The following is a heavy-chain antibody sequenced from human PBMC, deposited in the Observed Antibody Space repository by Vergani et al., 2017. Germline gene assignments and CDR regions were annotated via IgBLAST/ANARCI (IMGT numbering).Heavy chain of an antibody. CDR2: IIPIFGTA. V-gene: IGHV1-69*01. Sequence: QVQLVQSGAEVKKPGSSVKVSCKASGGTFSSYAISWVRQAPGQGLEWMGGIIPIFGTANYAQNFQGRVTITADESTSTAYMGLRRLRAEDTAVYYCARGVAGLYQLLYPFDYWGQGTLVTVSS. CDR3: ARGVAGLYQLLYPFDY. CDR1: GGTFSSYA. J-gene: IGHJ4*02. D-gene: IGHD2-2*02.